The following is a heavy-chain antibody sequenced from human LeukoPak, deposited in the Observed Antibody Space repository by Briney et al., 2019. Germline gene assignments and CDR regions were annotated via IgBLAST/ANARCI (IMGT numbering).Heavy chain of an antibody. J-gene: IGHJ4*02. D-gene: IGHD3-16*01. CDR2: ISYDGSNK. CDR1: EFTFSSYG. CDR3: ARGGQIDY. Sequence: GGSLRLSCAASEFTFSSYGMHWVRQAPGKGLEWVAVISYDGSNKYYADSVKGRFTISRDNSKNTLYLQMNSLRAEDTAVYYCARGGQIDYWGQGTLVTVSS. V-gene: IGHV3-30*03.